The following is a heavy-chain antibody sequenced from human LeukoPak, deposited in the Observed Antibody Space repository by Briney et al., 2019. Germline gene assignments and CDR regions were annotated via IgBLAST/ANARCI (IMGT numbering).Heavy chain of an antibody. CDR1: GGSISSYY. Sequence: SETLSLTCTVSGGSISSYYWSWIRQPPGKGLEWIGYIYYSGSTNYNPSLKSRVTISVDTSKNQLSLKLSSVTAADTAVYYCARGGDIVGATSFDYWGQGTLVTVSS. CDR3: ARGGDIVGATSFDY. D-gene: IGHD1-26*01. J-gene: IGHJ4*02. CDR2: IYYSGST. V-gene: IGHV4-59*01.